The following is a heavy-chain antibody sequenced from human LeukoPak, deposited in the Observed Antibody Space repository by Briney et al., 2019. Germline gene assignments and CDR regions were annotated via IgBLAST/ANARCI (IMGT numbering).Heavy chain of an antibody. V-gene: IGHV4-59*08. J-gene: IGHJ4*02. CDR1: GGSISSYY. Sequence: SETLSLTCTVSGGSISSYYWSWIRQPPGKGLEWIGYIYYSGSTNYNPSLKSRVTISVDTSKNQFSLKLSSVTAADTAVYYCARRATMYYFDYWGQGTLVTVSS. CDR3: ARRATMYYFDY. D-gene: IGHD5-12*01. CDR2: IYYSGST.